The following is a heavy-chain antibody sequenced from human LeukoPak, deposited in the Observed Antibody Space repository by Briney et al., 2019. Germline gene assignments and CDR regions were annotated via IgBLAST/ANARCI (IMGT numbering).Heavy chain of an antibody. D-gene: IGHD3-9*01. Sequence: KASETLSLPCTVSGGSCTGYYWTWIRQPAGKGLEWLGRVSDTGRAYYNPSLEGRVNISLDKCKNRISLKVTSVNAADTDVYYCARGTDMKPITGYYSFVYWGQGTLVSVSS. CDR1: GGSCTGYY. V-gene: IGHV4-4*07. CDR3: ARGTDMKPITGYYSFVY. CDR2: VSDTGRA. J-gene: IGHJ4*02.